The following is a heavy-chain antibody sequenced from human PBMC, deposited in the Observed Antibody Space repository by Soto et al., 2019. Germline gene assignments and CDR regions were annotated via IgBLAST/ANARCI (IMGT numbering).Heavy chain of an antibody. CDR3: ARGPIVVVPAAIRTPFDY. J-gene: IGHJ4*02. CDR1: GGSFSGYY. D-gene: IGHD2-2*02. CDR2: INHSGST. V-gene: IGHV4-34*01. Sequence: SETLSLTCAVYGGSFSGYYWSWIRQPPGRGLEWIGEINHSGSTNYNPSLKSRVTISVDTSKNQFSLKLSSVTAADTAVYYCARGPIVVVPAAIRTPFDYWGQGTLVTSPQ.